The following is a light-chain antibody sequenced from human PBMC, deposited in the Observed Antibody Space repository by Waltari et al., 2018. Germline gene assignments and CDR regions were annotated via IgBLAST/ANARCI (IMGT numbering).Light chain of an antibody. CDR1: SSDVCGYDY. Sequence: QSALTQPASVSGSPGQSITISCTGTSSDVCGYDYVSWYQQHPGKAPKLILYDVSNRPLEVSHRFSGSKSGNTASLTISGLQADDEAEYYCGSYTSSTTLAFGTGTKVTVL. V-gene: IGLV2-14*03. CDR3: GSYTSSTTLA. J-gene: IGLJ1*01. CDR2: DVS.